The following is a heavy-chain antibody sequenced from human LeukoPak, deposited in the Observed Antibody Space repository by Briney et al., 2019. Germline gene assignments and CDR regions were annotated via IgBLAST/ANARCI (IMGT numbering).Heavy chain of an antibody. V-gene: IGHV3-15*01. CDR3: TRGRGLAAAGIVLYFDY. J-gene: IGHJ4*02. CDR2: IKSKTDGGTT. D-gene: IGHD6-13*01. Sequence: GGSLRLSCAASGFTFSNAWMSWVRQAPGKGLEWVGRIKSKTDGGTTDYAAPVKGRFTISRDDSKNTLYLQMNSLKTEDTAVYYCTRGRGLAAAGIVLYFDYWGLGTLVTVSS. CDR1: GFTFSNAW.